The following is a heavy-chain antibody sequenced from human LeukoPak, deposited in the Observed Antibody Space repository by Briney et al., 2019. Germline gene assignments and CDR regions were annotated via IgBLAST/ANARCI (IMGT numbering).Heavy chain of an antibody. Sequence: GGSLRLSCAASGFPFTDYWMSWVRQAPGKGLEWVANIKEDGGEKYYVDSVKGRFTISRDNSKNTLYLQMNSLRVEDTAVYYCAPEGDGYILFDYWGQGTLVTVSS. CDR2: IKEDGGEK. D-gene: IGHD5-24*01. J-gene: IGHJ4*02. CDR3: APEGDGYILFDY. CDR1: GFPFTDYW. V-gene: IGHV3-7*02.